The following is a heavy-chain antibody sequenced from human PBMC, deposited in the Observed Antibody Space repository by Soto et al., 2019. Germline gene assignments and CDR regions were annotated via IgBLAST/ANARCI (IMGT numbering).Heavy chain of an antibody. CDR3: AAGVDSSGYYYVGAPYYYYGMDV. CDR2: IIPIFGTA. Sequence: GASVKVSCKASGGTFSSYAISWVRQAPGQGLEWMGGIIPIFGTANYAQKFQGRVTITADESTSTAYMELSSLRSEDTAVYYCAAGVDSSGYYYVGAPYYYYGMDVWGQGTTVTVSS. D-gene: IGHD3-22*01. J-gene: IGHJ6*02. CDR1: GGTFSSYA. V-gene: IGHV1-69*13.